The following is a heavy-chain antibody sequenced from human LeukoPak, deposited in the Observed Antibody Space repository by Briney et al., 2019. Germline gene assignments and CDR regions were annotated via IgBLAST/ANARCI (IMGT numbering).Heavy chain of an antibody. CDR2: TSGYSGDT. D-gene: IGHD2-21*02. CDR1: GYTFTNYG. Sequence: ASVKVSCKASGYTFTNYGISWVRQAPGQGLEWMGWTSGYSGDTYYAQKFKGRVTLTTDTSTGTAFMELRSLRFDDTAVYFCARDAFGVVTSPCDYWGQGTLVTVSS. CDR3: ARDAFGVVTSPCDY. V-gene: IGHV1-18*01. J-gene: IGHJ4*02.